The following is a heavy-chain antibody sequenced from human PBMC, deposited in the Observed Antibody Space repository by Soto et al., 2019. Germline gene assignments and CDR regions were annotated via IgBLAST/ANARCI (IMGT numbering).Heavy chain of an antibody. CDR3: TTEFSLYYDSSLILVYY. CDR2: IKSKTDGGTT. J-gene: IGHJ1*01. Sequence: GGSLRLSCAASGFTFSNAWMNWVRQAPGKGLDWVGRIKSKTDGGTTDYAAPVKGRFTISRDDSKNTLYLQMNSLKTEDTAVYYCTTEFSLYYDSSLILVYYCGQGTLVTVYS. CDR1: GFTFSNAW. D-gene: IGHD3-22*01. V-gene: IGHV3-15*07.